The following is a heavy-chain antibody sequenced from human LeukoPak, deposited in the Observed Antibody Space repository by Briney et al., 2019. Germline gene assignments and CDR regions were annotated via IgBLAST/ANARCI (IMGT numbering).Heavy chain of an antibody. CDR2: INPNSGGT. CDR1: GYTFTGYY. J-gene: IGHJ5*01. CDR3: ARVIPLSSWSVDS. V-gene: IGHV1-2*02. D-gene: IGHD6-19*01. Sequence: GASVKVSCKASGYTFTGYYMHWVRQAPGQGLEWMGWINPNSGGTNYAQKFQDRVTMTRDTSISTAYMELSRLRSDDTAVYYCARVIPLSSWSVDSWGQGTLVTVSS.